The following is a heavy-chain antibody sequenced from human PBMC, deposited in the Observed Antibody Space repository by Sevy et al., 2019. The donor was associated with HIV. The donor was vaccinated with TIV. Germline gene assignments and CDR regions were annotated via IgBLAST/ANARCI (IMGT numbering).Heavy chain of an antibody. Sequence: SETLSLTCTVSGDSISSSSYYWGWIRQPPGKGLEWIGQIYYSGNTYYSPSLKSRVTISVDTSKNQFSLRLNSVTAADTAVYYCARHVGAALDWFDPWGQGTLVTVSS. V-gene: IGHV4-39*01. CDR3: ARHVGAALDWFDP. J-gene: IGHJ5*02. CDR2: IYYSGNT. CDR1: GDSISSSSYY. D-gene: IGHD2-21*02.